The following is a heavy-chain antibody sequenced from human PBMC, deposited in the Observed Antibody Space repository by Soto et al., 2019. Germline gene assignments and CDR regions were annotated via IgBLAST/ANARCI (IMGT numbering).Heavy chain of an antibody. CDR2: VSAYNRNS. V-gene: IGHV1-18*01. CDR3: ARDRQWEPLLY. CDR1: GYTFRNYG. Sequence: QVQLVQSGFEVKKPGASVRVTCKASGYTFRNYGISWVREAPGQGLEWMGWVSAYNRNSNYAQKFEDRVIMTADTATSTAYLELRGLRSDDTAIYYCARDRQWEPLLYWGQGTLVTVSS. D-gene: IGHD1-26*01. J-gene: IGHJ4*02.